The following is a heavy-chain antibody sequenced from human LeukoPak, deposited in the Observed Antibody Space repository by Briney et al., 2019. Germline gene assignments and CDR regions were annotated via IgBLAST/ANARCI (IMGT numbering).Heavy chain of an antibody. V-gene: IGHV3-48*03. CDR1: GYTFSSYE. J-gene: IGHJ5*02. CDR3: ARESDYVLWDP. D-gene: IGHD3-16*01. CDR2: ISSSGSTI. Sequence: GGSLRLSCAASGYTFSSYEMNWVRQAPGKGLEWVSYISSSGSTIYYADSVKGRFTISRDNAKNSLYLQMNSLRAEDTAVYYCARESDYVLWDPWGQGTLVTVSS.